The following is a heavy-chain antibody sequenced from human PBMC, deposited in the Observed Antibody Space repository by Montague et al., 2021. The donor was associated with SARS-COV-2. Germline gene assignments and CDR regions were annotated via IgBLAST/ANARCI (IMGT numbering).Heavy chain of an antibody. CDR1: GDSVSSNSAA. CDR3: ARDDPYCTNGVCYTGNWFDP. D-gene: IGHD2-8*01. Sequence: CAIPGDSVSSNSAAWNWIRQSPSRGLEWLGRTYYRSKWYNDYAVSVKSRITINPDTSKNQFSLQLNTVTPEDTAVDYCARDDPYCTNGVCYTGNWFDPWGQGTLVSVSS. V-gene: IGHV6-1*01. CDR2: TYYRSKWYN. J-gene: IGHJ5*02.